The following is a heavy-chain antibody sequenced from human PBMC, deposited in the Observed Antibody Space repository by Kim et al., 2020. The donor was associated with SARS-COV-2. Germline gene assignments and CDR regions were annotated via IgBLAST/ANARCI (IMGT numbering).Heavy chain of an antibody. V-gene: IGHV1-18*04. CDR1: GYTFTSYG. CDR2: ISAYNGNT. D-gene: IGHD3-22*01. CDR3: ARFNPYYYDSSGYLYGMDV. Sequence: ASVKVSCKASGYTFTSYGISWVRQAPGQGLECMGWISAYNGNTNYAQKLQGRVTMTTDTSTSTAYMELRSLRSDDTAVYYCARFNPYYYDSSGYLYGMDVWGQGTTVTVSS. J-gene: IGHJ6*02.